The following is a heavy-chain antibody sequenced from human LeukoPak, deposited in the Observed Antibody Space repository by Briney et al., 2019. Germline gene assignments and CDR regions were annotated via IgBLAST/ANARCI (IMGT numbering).Heavy chain of an antibody. CDR1: GGSIDSTNW. Sequence: SETLSLTCDVSGGSIDSTNWWNWVRQPPGKGLEWIGSIDYRERTTYNPSLKSRVTISADTSRNQFSLKLSSVTATDTAVYYCANYVSGTMRDYWGREPWSPSPQ. D-gene: IGHD3-16*01. CDR3: ANYVSGTMRDY. V-gene: IGHV4/OR15-8*01. CDR2: IDYRERT. J-gene: IGHJ4*02.